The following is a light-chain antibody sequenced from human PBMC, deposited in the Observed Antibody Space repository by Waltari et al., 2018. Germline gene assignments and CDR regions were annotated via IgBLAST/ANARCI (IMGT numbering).Light chain of an antibody. J-gene: IGKJ3*01. V-gene: IGKV1-5*03. CDR3: QQYNSYSFT. CDR1: QSISSW. CDR2: KAS. Sequence: DIQMTQSPSTLSASVVDRVPITCRASQSISSWLAWYQQKPGKAPKLLIYKASSLESGVPSRFSGSGSGTEFTLTISSLQPDDFATYYCQQYNSYSFTFGPGTKVDIK.